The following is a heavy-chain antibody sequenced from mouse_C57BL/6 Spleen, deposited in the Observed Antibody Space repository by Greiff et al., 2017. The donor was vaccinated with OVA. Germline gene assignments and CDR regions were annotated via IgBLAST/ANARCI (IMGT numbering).Heavy chain of an antibody. V-gene: IGHV1-22*01. CDR1: GYTFTDYN. CDR3: ARDYGSSLYWYFDV. Sequence: SGPELVKPGASVKMSCKASGYTFTDYNMHWVKQSHGKSLEWIGYINPNNGGTSYNQKFKGKATLTVNKSSSTAYIELRSLTSEDSAVYYCARDYGSSLYWYFDVWGTGTTVTVSS. CDR2: INPNNGGT. D-gene: IGHD1-1*01. J-gene: IGHJ1*03.